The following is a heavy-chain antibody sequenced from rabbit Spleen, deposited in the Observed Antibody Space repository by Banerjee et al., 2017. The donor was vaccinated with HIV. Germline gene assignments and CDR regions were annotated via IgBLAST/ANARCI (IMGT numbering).Heavy chain of an antibody. D-gene: IGHD4-1*01. Sequence: QEHLKESGGGLVQPGGSLKLSCTASGFSFSSSYYMCWVRQAPGKGLECIACIYGDSSGSTWYASWAKGRFTISTTSSTTVTLQMTSLTAADTATYFCARDLAGAIGWNFYLWGQGTLVTVS. CDR3: ARDLAGAIGWNFYL. CDR2: IYGDSSGST. V-gene: IGHV1S45*01. J-gene: IGHJ4*01. CDR1: GFSFSSSYY.